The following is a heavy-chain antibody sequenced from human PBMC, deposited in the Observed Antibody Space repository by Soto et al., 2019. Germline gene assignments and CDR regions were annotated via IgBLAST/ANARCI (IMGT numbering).Heavy chain of an antibody. CDR1: GGSINDFY. CDR3: ARAGGVAARTFDY. V-gene: IGHV4-59*01. Sequence: EXLSLTCTVSGGSINDFYWSWIRQPPGKGLEWIGYIYYSGSTDYNPSLKGRVTISVDASKNQFSLKLRSVTAADTAVYYCARAGGVAARTFDYWGQGTLVTVSS. D-gene: IGHD6-6*01. CDR2: IYYSGST. J-gene: IGHJ4*02.